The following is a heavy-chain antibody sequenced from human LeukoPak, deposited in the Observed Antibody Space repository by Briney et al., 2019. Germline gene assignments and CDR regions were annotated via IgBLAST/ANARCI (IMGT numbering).Heavy chain of an antibody. J-gene: IGHJ4*02. CDR2: IYTSGST. CDR3: AREGTTGGDYFLDY. D-gene: IGHD4-17*01. CDR1: GGSISSGSYY. V-gene: IGHV4-61*02. Sequence: TLSLTCTVSGGSISSGSYYWSWIRQPAGKGLEWIGRIYTSGSTNYNHSLKSRVTISVDTSKNQFSLKLSSVTAADTAVYYCAREGTTGGDYFLDYWGQGTLVTVSS.